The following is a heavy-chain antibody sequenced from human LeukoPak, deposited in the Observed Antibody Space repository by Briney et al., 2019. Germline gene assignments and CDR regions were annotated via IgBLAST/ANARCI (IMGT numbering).Heavy chain of an antibody. CDR3: ARHAYKSSSCYFDTSVNDY. J-gene: IGHJ4*02. V-gene: IGHV5-51*01. Sequence: GESLKISCKTSGYTFNNYWIAWVRQVPGKGLEWMGNIIPGDSDTRYSPSFQGQVTISADKSISTAYLQWSSLRASDTAIYYCARHAYKSSSCYFDTSVNDYWGQGALVTVSS. CDR2: IIPGDSDT. D-gene: IGHD3-22*01. CDR1: GYTFNNYW.